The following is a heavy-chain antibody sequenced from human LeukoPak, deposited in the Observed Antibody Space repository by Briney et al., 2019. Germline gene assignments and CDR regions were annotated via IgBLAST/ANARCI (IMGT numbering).Heavy chain of an antibody. CDR3: AKDRGQIYYNYYMDV. D-gene: IGHD3-10*01. Sequence: SETLSLTCTVSGGSIGSSRYYWGWIRQPPGKGLEWIGSIYYSGSTYYNPSLKSRVTISVDTSKNQLSLKLSSVTAEDTAVYYCAKDRGQIYYNYYMDVWGKGTTVTVSS. J-gene: IGHJ6*03. CDR1: GGSIGSSRYY. CDR2: IYYSGST. V-gene: IGHV4-39*07.